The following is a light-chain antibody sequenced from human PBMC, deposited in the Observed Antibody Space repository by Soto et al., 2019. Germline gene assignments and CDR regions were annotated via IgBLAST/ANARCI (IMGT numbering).Light chain of an antibody. Sequence: QSVLTQPPSASAPPGQRVTISCSGSTSNIGSNPVNWYQQPPGTVPKLLLYSNTQRPSGVPDRFSGSKSGTSASLAISGLQSDDESTYYCATWDDSLNVWLFGGGTKLTVL. CDR3: ATWDDSLNVWL. J-gene: IGLJ2*01. CDR2: SNT. CDR1: TSNIGSNP. V-gene: IGLV1-44*01.